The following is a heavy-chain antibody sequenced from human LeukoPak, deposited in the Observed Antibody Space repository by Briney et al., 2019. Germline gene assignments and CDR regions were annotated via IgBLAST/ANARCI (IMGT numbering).Heavy chain of an antibody. V-gene: IGHV4-34*01. D-gene: IGHD7-27*01. CDR1: GGSFSGYY. J-gene: IGHJ3*02. Sequence: SETLSLTCAVYGGSFSGYYWSWIRQPPGKGLEWIGEINHSGSTNYNPSLKSRVTISVDTSKNQFSLKLSSVTAADTAVYYCARESDWGLGRGDAFDIWGQGTVVTVSS. CDR2: INHSGST. CDR3: ARESDWGLGRGDAFDI.